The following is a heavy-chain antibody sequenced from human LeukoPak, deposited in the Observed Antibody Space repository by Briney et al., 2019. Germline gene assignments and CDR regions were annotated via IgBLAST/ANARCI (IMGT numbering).Heavy chain of an antibody. V-gene: IGHV4-61*02. J-gene: IGHJ3*02. Sequence: SETLSLTGIITGGSISSGSYYWSWIRQPAGKGLEWIGRIYTSGSTNYNPSLKRRVTISVDTFKNQFSLKLSSVTAADTAVYYCARESTVTSDAFDIWGQGTMVTVSS. CDR2: IYTSGST. D-gene: IGHD4-17*01. CDR1: GGSISSGSYY. CDR3: ARESTVTSDAFDI.